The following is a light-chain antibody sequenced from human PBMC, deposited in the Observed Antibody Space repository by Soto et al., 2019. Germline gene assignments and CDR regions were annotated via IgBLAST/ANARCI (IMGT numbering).Light chain of an antibody. V-gene: IGKV1-5*01. CDR2: DAS. CDR3: QQYNDYSRT. J-gene: IGKJ1*01. CDR1: QSISSW. Sequence: DLQMTQSPSTLSASVGDRVTITCRASQSISSWLAWYQQKPGKVPKLLIYDASNLGSGVPSRFSGSGSGTQFTLTISGLQPDDSATYYCQQYNDYSRTFGQGTKVEIK.